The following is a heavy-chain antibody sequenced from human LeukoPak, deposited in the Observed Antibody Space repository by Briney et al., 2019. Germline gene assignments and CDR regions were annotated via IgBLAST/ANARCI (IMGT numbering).Heavy chain of an antibody. V-gene: IGHV4-39*01. CDR1: GGSLSSSSYY. CDR3: TRGSYDVLTGYSTHGEY. J-gene: IGHJ4*02. D-gene: IGHD3-9*01. Sequence: SETLSLTCTVSGGSLSSSSYYWGWVRQPPGKGLEWIGNIYYSGSTYSNPSLKSRLTISLDTSQRQFSLRLSSVTAADTALYYCTRGSYDVLTGYSTHGEYWGQGTLVTVSS. CDR2: IYYSGST.